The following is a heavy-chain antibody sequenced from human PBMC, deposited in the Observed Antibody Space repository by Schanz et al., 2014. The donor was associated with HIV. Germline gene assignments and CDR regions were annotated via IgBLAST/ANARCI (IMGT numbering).Heavy chain of an antibody. D-gene: IGHD3-3*01. Sequence: QLQLQESGSGLVKPSQTLSLTCGVSGGAISSGGYSWSWIRQPAGKGLEWIGHISASGSSNYNPSLKSRLAMSIDTSKKKFSVNLSSVTAADTAVYYCASSITISGVVYAMDVWGQGTTVTVSS. CDR3: ASSITISGVVYAMDV. V-gene: IGHV4-61*02. CDR1: GGAISSGGYS. CDR2: ISASGSS. J-gene: IGHJ6*02.